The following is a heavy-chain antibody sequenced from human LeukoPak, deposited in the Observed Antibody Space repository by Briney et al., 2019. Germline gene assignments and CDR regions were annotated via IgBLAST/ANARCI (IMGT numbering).Heavy chain of an antibody. CDR2: IIPIFGTA. V-gene: IGHV1-69*13. J-gene: IGHJ6*02. Sequence: SVKVSCKASGGTFSSYAISWVRQAPGQGLEWMGGIIPIFGTANYAQKFQGRVTITADESTSTAYMELSSLRSEDTAVYYCARIDGTFHYYYYYGMDVWGQGTTVTVSS. CDR3: ARIDGTFHYYYYYGMDV. D-gene: IGHD2/OR15-2a*01. CDR1: GGTFSSYA.